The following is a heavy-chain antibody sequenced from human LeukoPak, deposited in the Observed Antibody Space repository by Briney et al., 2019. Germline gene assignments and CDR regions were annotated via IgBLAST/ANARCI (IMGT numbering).Heavy chain of an antibody. CDR1: EFSISNSA. CDR2: IIASSGST. V-gene: IGHV3-23*01. Sequence: GGSLRLSCAASEFSISNSAVSWVRQAPGKGLEWVSLIIASSGSTFYADSVKGRFTISRDISRNTLYLQMNSLRAEDTAVYYCAKGAYDYIEMGYFDYWGQGTLVTVSS. J-gene: IGHJ4*02. D-gene: IGHD5-12*01. CDR3: AKGAYDYIEMGYFDY.